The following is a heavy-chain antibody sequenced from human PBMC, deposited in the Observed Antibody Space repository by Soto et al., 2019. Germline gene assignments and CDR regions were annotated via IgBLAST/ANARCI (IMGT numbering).Heavy chain of an antibody. CDR2: MNPNSGVA. J-gene: IGHJ6*04. CDR3: ARGDTLDV. V-gene: IGHV1-8*01. Sequence: QVQLAQSGAEVKKPGASVKVSCKASGNTFINYDINWVRQAPGQGLDWMGWMNPNSGVAGYAQKFQGRVTMTRNISISTAYMELNSLRSDDTAVYYCARGDTLDVWGRGTTVTVSS. CDR1: GNTFINYD.